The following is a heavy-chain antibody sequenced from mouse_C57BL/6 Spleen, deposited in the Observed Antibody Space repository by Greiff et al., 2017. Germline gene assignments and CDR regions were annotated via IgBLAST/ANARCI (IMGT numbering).Heavy chain of an antibody. Sequence: QVQLQQSGAELMKPGASVKLSCKATGYTFTGYWIEWVKQTPGHGLEWIGELLPGSGRTYYTEKVKGKATFTADTSSNTAYMQLSSLTTEDSASYYCARATTVVYDYWGQGTTLTVAA. J-gene: IGHJ2*01. CDR1: GYTFTGYW. V-gene: IGHV1-9*01. CDR2: LLPGSGRT. D-gene: IGHD1-1*01. CDR3: ARATTVVYDY.